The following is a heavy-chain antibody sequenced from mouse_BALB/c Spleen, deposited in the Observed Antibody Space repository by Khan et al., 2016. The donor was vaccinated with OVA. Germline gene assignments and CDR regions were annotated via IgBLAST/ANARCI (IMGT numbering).Heavy chain of an antibody. Sequence: EVELVESGGDLVKPGGSLKLSCAASGFTFSSYSMSWVRQTPDKRLEWVATISSGGDSTYYPDSVKGRFTISRDNARNTLYLQMSSLKSEDTAMYYCASHLSGSFDYWGQGTLVTVSA. CDR3: ASHLSGSFDY. CDR2: ISSGGDST. CDR1: GFTFSSYS. V-gene: IGHV5-6*01. J-gene: IGHJ3*01. D-gene: IGHD4-1*01.